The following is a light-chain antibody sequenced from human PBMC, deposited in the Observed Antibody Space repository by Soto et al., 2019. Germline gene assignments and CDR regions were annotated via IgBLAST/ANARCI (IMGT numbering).Light chain of an antibody. V-gene: IGKV3-15*01. CDR3: QQYNNWPPWT. J-gene: IGKJ1*01. CDR1: QSVSRN. Sequence: EIVMTQSPATLSVSPGERATLSCRASQSVSRNLAWYQQKPGQAPRLLSYGASTRATGIPARFSGSGSGTEFTLTISSLQSEDFAVYYCQQYNNWPPWTCGQGTKVEIK. CDR2: GAS.